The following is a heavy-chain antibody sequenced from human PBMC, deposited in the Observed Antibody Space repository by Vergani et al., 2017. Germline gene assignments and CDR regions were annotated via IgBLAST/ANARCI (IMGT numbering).Heavy chain of an antibody. Sequence: QVQLVQSGAAVKKPGASVKVSCKASGYTFTGYYMHWVRQAPGQGLEWMGWINPNSGGTNYAQKFQGRVTMTRDTSIITAYMEMSRLRSDDTAVYYCARESGRQQQLVHGYWGQGILVTVSS. D-gene: IGHD6-13*01. CDR3: ARESGRQQQLVHGY. V-gene: IGHV1-2*02. CDR2: INPNSGGT. J-gene: IGHJ4*02. CDR1: GYTFTGYY.